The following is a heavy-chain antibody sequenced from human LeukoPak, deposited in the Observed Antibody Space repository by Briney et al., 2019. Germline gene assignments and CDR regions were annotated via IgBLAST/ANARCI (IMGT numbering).Heavy chain of an antibody. CDR1: GGTFSSYA. V-gene: IGHV1-69*04. Sequence: SVTVSCKASGGTFSSYAISWLRQAPGQGLEWMGRIITILGIENYAQKFQGRVTITADKSTSTAYMELSSLRSEDTAVYYCARGPAARETGTFDYWGQGTLVTVSS. J-gene: IGHJ4*02. D-gene: IGHD2-2*01. CDR3: ARGPAARETGTFDY. CDR2: IITILGIE.